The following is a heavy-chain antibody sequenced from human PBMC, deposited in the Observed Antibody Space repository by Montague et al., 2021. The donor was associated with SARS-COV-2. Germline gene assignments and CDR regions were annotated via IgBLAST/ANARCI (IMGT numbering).Heavy chain of an antibody. CDR2: IYYSGST. CDR3: ATQGTGSYCNWFDP. J-gene: IGHJ5*02. V-gene: IGHV4-39*01. Sequence: SETLSLTCTVSGGSISSSSYYWGWIRQPPGKGLEWIGRIYYSGSTYYNPSLKSRVTISVDTSKNQFSLKLSSVTAADTAVYYCATQGTGSYCNWFDPWGQGTLVTVSS. CDR1: GGSISSSSYY. D-gene: IGHD1-26*01.